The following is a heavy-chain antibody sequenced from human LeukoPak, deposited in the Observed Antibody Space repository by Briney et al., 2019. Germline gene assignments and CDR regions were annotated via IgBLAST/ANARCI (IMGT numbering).Heavy chain of an antibody. D-gene: IGHD6-13*01. Sequence: GGSLRLSCAASGFTFSSYSMNWVRQAPGKGLEWVSSISSSSSYIYYADSVKGRFTISGDNAKNSLYLQMNSLRAEDTAVYYCARDRGSSSWYNWFDPWGQGTLVTVSS. V-gene: IGHV3-21*01. CDR3: ARDRGSSSWYNWFDP. CDR1: GFTFSSYS. J-gene: IGHJ5*02. CDR2: ISSSSSYI.